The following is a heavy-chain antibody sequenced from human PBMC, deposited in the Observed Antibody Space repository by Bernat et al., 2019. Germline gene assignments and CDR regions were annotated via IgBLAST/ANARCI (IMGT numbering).Heavy chain of an antibody. Sequence: EVQLVESGGGLVQPGGSLRLSCAASGFTFSSYWMSWVRQAPGKGLEWVANIKQDGSEKYYVDSVKGRFTISKDNAKNSLYLQMNSLRAEDTAVCYCARGGRGWDAFDIWGQGTMVTVSS. D-gene: IGHD3-16*01. CDR3: ARGGRGWDAFDI. J-gene: IGHJ3*02. CDR2: IKQDGSEK. V-gene: IGHV3-7*03. CDR1: GFTFSSYW.